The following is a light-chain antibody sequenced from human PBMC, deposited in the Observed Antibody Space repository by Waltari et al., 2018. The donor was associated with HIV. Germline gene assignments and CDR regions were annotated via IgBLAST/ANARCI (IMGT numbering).Light chain of an antibody. J-gene: IGLJ3*02. CDR2: AVN. CDR1: SSDVGGFDY. CDR3: SSYADTNNVL. Sequence: QSALPQPPSAFGSPGQSVTLSCTGTSSDVGGFDYVSWYQQHPAKAPKLLIYAVNRRPSGVPDRFSGSKSGNTASLTVSGLQTEDEADYYCSSYADTNNVLFGGGTKLTVL. V-gene: IGLV2-8*01.